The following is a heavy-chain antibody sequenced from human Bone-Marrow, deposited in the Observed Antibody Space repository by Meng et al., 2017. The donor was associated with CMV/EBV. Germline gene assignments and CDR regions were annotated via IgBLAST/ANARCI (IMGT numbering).Heavy chain of an antibody. CDR1: GFTFCSYS. J-gene: IGHJ5*02. CDR3: ARGLRTGLNWFDP. D-gene: IGHD3/OR15-3a*01. V-gene: IGHV3-21*01. Sequence: GESLKISCAASGFTFCSYSMNWVRQAPGKGLEWVSSISSSSSYIYYADSVKGRFTISRDNAKNSLYLQMNSLRAEDTAVYYCARGLRTGLNWFDPWGQGTLVTVSS. CDR2: ISSSSSYI.